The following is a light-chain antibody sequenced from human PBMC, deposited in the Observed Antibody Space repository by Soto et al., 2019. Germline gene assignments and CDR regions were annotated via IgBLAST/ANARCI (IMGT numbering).Light chain of an antibody. J-gene: IGKJ1*01. CDR2: DAS. CDR1: QSVSSN. CDR3: QQRGNRPPWT. Sequence: ERVRTQSPANLCVSPGEIATLAFGSSQSVSSNLAWYQQKPGQAPRLLIYDASNRATGIPARFSGSGSGTDFTLTISSLEPEDFAVYYCQQRGNRPPWTFCQGTKVDIK. V-gene: IGKV3-11*01.